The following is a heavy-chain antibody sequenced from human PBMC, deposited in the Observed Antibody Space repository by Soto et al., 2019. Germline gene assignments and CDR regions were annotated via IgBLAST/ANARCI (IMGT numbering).Heavy chain of an antibody. V-gene: IGHV1-8*01. D-gene: IGHD3-3*01. J-gene: IGHJ6*03. CDR2: MNPNSGNT. CDR1: GDTFTSYD. Sequence: ASVKVSCKASGDTFTSYDINWVRQATGQGLEWMGWMNPNSGNTGYAQKFQGRVTMTRNTSISTAYMELSSLRSEDTAVYYCARALYYDFWSPYYYYMEVWGKGTTVTVSS. CDR3: ARALYYDFWSPYYYYMEV.